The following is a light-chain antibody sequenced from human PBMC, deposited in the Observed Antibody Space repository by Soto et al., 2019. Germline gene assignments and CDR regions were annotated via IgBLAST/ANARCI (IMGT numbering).Light chain of an antibody. CDR3: SSYAGTNNFVV. CDR1: WGDVGSYKY. CDR2: EAS. V-gene: IGLV2-8*01. Sequence: QSVLTQPPSASGSPGQSVSISCTGTWGDVGSYKYVSWYQHYPGKPPKLVIYEASKRPSGVPDRFSGSKSGNTASLTVSGLQAEDEADYYCSSYAGTNNFVVFGGGTKVTVL. J-gene: IGLJ2*01.